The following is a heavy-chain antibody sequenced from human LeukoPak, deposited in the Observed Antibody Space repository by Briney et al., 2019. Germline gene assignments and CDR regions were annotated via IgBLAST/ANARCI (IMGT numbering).Heavy chain of an antibody. CDR3: AKILARPTYYDFWSGSEKFDP. J-gene: IGHJ5*02. CDR2: ISGSGGST. D-gene: IGHD3-3*01. V-gene: IGHV3-23*01. Sequence: PGGSLRLSCAASGFTFSSYAMSWVRQAPGKGLEWVSAISGSGGSTYYADSVKGRFTISRDNSKNTLYLQMNSLRAEDTAVYYCAKILARPTYYDFWSGSEKFDPWGQGTLSPSPQ. CDR1: GFTFSSYA.